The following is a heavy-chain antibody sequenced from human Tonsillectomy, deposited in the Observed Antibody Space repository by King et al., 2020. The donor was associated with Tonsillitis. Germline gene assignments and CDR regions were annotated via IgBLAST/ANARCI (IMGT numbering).Heavy chain of an antibody. Sequence: QLVQSGAEVKKPGASVKVSCKASGYTFTGYFMHWVRQAPGQGLEWMGWINPNSGGTHYAQKFQGRVTLTRDTSISTAYMDLSRLRSDDTAVYYCARQGSHDYGDYHWFDPWGQGTLVTVSS. V-gene: IGHV1-2*02. CDR3: ARQGSHDYGDYHWFDP. J-gene: IGHJ5*02. CDR1: GYTFTGYF. CDR2: INPNSGGT. D-gene: IGHD4-17*01.